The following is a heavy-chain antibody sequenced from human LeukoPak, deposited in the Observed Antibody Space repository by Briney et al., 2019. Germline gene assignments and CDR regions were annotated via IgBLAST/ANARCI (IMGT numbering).Heavy chain of an antibody. J-gene: IGHJ6*02. V-gene: IGHV3-23*01. CDR1: GFTFSNAW. CDR3: AKDSDYDYSGYDSDYYGMDV. Sequence: GGSLRLSCAASGFTFSNAWMSWVRQAPGKGLEWVSAISGSGGSTYYADSVKGRFTISRDNSKNTLYLQMNSLRAEDTAVYYCAKDSDYDYSGYDSDYYGMDVWGQGTTVTVSS. D-gene: IGHD5-12*01. CDR2: ISGSGGST.